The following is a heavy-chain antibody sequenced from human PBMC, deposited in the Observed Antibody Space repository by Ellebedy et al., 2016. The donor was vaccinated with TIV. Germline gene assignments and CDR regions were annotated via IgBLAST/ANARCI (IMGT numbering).Heavy chain of an antibody. CDR1: GGSISSYY. Sequence: MPSETLSLTCTVSGGSISSYYWSWIRQPPGKGLEWIGYIYYSGSTNYNPSLKSRVTISVDTSKNQFSLKLSSVTAADTAVYYCARVRNYYDNSGHTNDAFDIWGQGTMVTVSS. CDR2: IYYSGST. V-gene: IGHV4-59*01. D-gene: IGHD3-22*01. CDR3: ARVRNYYDNSGHTNDAFDI. J-gene: IGHJ3*02.